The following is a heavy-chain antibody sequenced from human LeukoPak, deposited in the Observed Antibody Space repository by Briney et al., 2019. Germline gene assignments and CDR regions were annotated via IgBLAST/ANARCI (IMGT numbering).Heavy chain of an antibody. CDR2: MNPNSGNT. V-gene: IGHV1-8*01. Sequence: ASVKVSCKASGYTFTSYDINWVRQATGQGLEWMGWMNPNSGNTGYAQKFQGRVTMTRNTSISTAYMELSSLRSEDTAVYYCARDRGGSYFGSEGYYFDYWGQGTLVTVSS. J-gene: IGHJ4*02. CDR1: GYTFTSYD. CDR3: ARDRGGSYFGSEGYYFDY. D-gene: IGHD1-26*01.